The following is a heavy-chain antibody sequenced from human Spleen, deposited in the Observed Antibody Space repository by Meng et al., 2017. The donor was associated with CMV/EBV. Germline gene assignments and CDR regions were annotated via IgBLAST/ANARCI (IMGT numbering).Heavy chain of an antibody. V-gene: IGHV4-4*02. Sequence: GSLSPPLWWSWLRQSPGEGLEWIGDIFDSCITYYNPSLQSRVTISLDKSKNHFSLKLNSVTAADTAVYYCARAYCGGDCYSGFDYWGQGSLVTVSS. CDR2: IFDSCIT. J-gene: IGHJ4*02. CDR1: GSLSPPLW. CDR3: ARAYCGGDCYSGFDY. D-gene: IGHD2-21*01.